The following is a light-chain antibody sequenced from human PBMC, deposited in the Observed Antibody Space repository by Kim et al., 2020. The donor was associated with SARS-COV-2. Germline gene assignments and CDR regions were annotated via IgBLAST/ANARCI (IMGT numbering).Light chain of an antibody. V-gene: IGLV2-14*03. CDR1: TSDVGGHNY. CDR3: SSFTSSGTLFWV. Sequence: ITISCSGSTSDVGGHNYVSWYQQHPGKAPKVMIYDVNSRPSGVSDRFSGSKSGNTASLTISGLQAEDEADYYCSSFTSSGTLFWVFGGGTRLTVL. CDR2: DVN. J-gene: IGLJ3*02.